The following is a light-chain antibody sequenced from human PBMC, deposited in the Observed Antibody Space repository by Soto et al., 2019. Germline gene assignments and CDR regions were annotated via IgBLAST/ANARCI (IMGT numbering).Light chain of an antibody. J-gene: IGLJ1*01. CDR2: NVN. V-gene: IGLV2-14*01. Sequence: QSALTQPASVSGSPGQSITISCTGTSRDGGGYNYVSWYQQRPGKAPKLMIYNVNNRPSGVSDRFSGSKSGNTASLTISGLQSEDEADYYCNSYSNSTTLYVFGTGTKLTVL. CDR3: NSYSNSTTLYV. CDR1: SRDGGGYNY.